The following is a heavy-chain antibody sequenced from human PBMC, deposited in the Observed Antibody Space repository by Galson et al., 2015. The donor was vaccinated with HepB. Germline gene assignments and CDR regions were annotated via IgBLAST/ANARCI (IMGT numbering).Heavy chain of an antibody. CDR1: GFIFSSYW. CDR2: IKEDGSEK. CDR3: ARGVPVAALGSFDI. J-gene: IGHJ3*02. D-gene: IGHD6-19*01. Sequence: SLRLSCAASGFIFSSYWMSWVRQAPGKGLEWVASIKEDGSEKYYVDSVKGRFTISRDNAKNSLYLQMNSLRAEDTAAYYCARGVPVAALGSFDIWGQGTMVTVSS. V-gene: IGHV3-7*01.